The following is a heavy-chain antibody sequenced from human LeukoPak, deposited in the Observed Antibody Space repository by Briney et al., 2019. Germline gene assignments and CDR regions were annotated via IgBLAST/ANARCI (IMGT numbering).Heavy chain of an antibody. CDR3: AVGPNIVGATNLDY. CDR1: GYTFTGYY. Sequence: ASVKVSCKASGYTFTGYYMHWVRQAPGQGLEWMGWISAYNGNTNYAQKLQGRVTMTTDTSTSTAYMELRSLRSDDTAVYYCAVGPNIVGATNLDYWGQGTLVTVSS. V-gene: IGHV1-18*04. J-gene: IGHJ4*02. CDR2: ISAYNGNT. D-gene: IGHD1-26*01.